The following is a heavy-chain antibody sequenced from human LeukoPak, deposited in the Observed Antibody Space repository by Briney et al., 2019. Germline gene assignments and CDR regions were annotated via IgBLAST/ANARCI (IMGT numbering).Heavy chain of an antibody. CDR2: ISGSGTTI. D-gene: IGHD6-6*01. CDR1: GFTLSSYE. CDR3: AKYLHIAARPAFDY. Sequence: GGSLRLSCAASGFTLSSYEMNWVRQAPGKGLEWVSYISGSGTTIYYADSVQGRFTISRDNSKNTLYLQMNSLRAEDTAVYYCAKYLHIAARPAFDYWGQGTLVTVSS. V-gene: IGHV3-48*03. J-gene: IGHJ4*02.